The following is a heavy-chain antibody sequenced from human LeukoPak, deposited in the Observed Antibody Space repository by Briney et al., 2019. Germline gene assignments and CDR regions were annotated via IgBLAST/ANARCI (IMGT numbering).Heavy chain of an antibody. CDR1: GGSLSSDH. Sequence: SDTLSLTCTVSGGSLSSDHWSWIRQPPGKGLEWIGYISYSGVHNYNPSLKSRVPISIEMSKSQFSLKLSSVTAADTAIYYCSKLSPGIWGQGTLATVSS. J-gene: IGHJ4*02. CDR3: SKLSPGI. D-gene: IGHD1-14*01. V-gene: IGHV4-59*07. CDR2: ISYSGVH.